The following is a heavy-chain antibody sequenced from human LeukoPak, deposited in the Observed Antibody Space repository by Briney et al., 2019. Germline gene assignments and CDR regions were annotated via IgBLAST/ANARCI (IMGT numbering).Heavy chain of an antibody. D-gene: IGHD3-3*01. CDR3: AKGGQNFDFWRFDY. CDR1: GFPFSTCA. V-gene: IGHV3-23*01. J-gene: IGHJ4*02. Sequence: GGSLRLSCAASGFPFSTCAMSWVRKAPGKGLEWVSSISGSGGSTYYADSVKGRFSISRDNSKNTVYLEMNSLRAEDTALYYCAKGGQNFDFWRFDYWGQGTLVPVSS. CDR2: ISGSGGST.